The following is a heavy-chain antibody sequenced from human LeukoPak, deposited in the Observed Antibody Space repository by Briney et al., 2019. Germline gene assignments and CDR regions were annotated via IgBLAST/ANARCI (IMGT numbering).Heavy chain of an antibody. CDR2: ISSSSSYI. V-gene: IGHV3-21*01. CDR1: GFTFSSYS. D-gene: IGHD5-18*01. Sequence: GGSLRLSCAASGFTFSSYSMNWVRQAPGKGLEWVSSISSSSSYIYYADSVKGRFTISRDNAKNSLYLQMNSLRAEDTAVYYCARDSPHRLPNNWFDPWGQGTLVTVSS. J-gene: IGHJ5*02. CDR3: ARDSPHRLPNNWFDP.